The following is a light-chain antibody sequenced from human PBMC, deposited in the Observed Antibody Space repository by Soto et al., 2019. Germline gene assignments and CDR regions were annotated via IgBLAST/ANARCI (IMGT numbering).Light chain of an antibody. CDR1: QGIRYD. V-gene: IGKV1-17*01. Sequence: DIQMTQSPSSLSASVGDRVTITCRASQGIRYDLGRYQQKPGKAPKRLIYAESSLRSRVPSRFSRIGSGTEFTLTISSLQPKDFATYYCLQHNSYPRTFGQGTKVEIK. CDR3: LQHNSYPRT. J-gene: IGKJ1*01. CDR2: AES.